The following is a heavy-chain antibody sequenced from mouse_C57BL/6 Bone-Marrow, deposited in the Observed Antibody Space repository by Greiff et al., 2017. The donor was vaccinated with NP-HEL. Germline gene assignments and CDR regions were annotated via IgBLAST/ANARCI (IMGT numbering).Heavy chain of an antibody. D-gene: IGHD2-4*01. CDR3: ARSIYYDYADEPVYGMDY. V-gene: IGHV7-3*01. Sequence: EVQLVESGGGLVQPGGSLSLSCAASGFTFTDYYMSWVRQPPGKALEWVGFIRNKANGYHIEYSASVTGRFTISRENSQSILYLQMNALRAEDSATYYCARSIYYDYADEPVYGMDYWGQGTSVTVSS. CDR1: GFTFTDYY. CDR2: IRNKANGYHI. J-gene: IGHJ4*01.